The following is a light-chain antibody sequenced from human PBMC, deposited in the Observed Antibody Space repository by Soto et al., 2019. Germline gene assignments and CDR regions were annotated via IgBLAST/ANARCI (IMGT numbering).Light chain of an antibody. CDR2: EVN. Sequence: QSALTQPPSASGSPGQSVTISCTGTSSNIGGYNYVSWYQQHPGKAPKLMIYEVNKRPSGVPDRFSGSKSGNTASLTDSGVRAEDEGNDYCGSYGGSNNWVFGGGTKLTVL. CDR1: SSNIGGYNY. J-gene: IGLJ3*02. V-gene: IGLV2-8*01. CDR3: GSYGGSNNWV.